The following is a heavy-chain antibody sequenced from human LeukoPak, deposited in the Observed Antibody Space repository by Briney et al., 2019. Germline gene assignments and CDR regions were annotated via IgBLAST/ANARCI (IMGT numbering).Heavy chain of an antibody. Sequence: GSLRLSCAASGFTFSSYSMNWVRQAPGKGLEWVSYISSSSSTVYYADSVKGRFTISRDNAKNSLYLQMNSLRAEDTAVYYCARGYYYDTSGYGSIFDYWGQGTLVTVSS. D-gene: IGHD3-22*01. V-gene: IGHV3-48*01. CDR3: ARGYYYDTSGYGSIFDY. CDR2: ISSSSSTV. CDR1: GFTFSSYS. J-gene: IGHJ4*02.